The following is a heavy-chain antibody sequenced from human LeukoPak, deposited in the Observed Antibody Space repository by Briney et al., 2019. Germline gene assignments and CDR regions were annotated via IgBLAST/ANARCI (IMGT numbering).Heavy chain of an antibody. D-gene: IGHD2-21*01. CDR2: IYENGGTT. J-gene: IGHJ4*02. Sequence: GGSLRLSCVGSGFTFRSHAMSWVRQAPEKGLEFVSGIYENGGTTYYADSVKGRFSISRDDSKNTLYLQMDSLRGEDTAVYYCAKDFRIGYSAHFDYWGQGALVTVSS. CDR1: GFTFRSHA. CDR3: AKDFRIGYSAHFDY. V-gene: IGHV3-23*01.